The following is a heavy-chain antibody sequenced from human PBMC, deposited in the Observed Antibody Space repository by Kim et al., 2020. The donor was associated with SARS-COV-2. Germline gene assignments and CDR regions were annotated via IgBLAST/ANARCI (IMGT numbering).Heavy chain of an antibody. J-gene: IGHJ6*02. D-gene: IGHD6-13*01. Sequence: SETLSLTCAVYGGSFSGYYWSWIRQPPGKGLEWIGETNHSGSTNYNPSLKSRVTISVDTSKNQFSLKLSSVTAADTAVYYCARVRSSRFIIFYYYGMDVWGPGAPVTVSS. CDR3: ARVRSSRFIIFYYYGMDV. V-gene: IGHV4-34*01. CDR1: GGSFSGYY. CDR2: TNHSGST.